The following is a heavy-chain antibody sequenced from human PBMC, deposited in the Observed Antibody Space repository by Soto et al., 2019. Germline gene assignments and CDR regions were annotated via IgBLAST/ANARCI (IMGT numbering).Heavy chain of an antibody. Sequence: EVQLLESGGGLVQPGGSLRLSCAASGFPFSNNAMTWVRQAPGKGLEWVSTIRRTGEITYYADSVKGRFTISRDSSKNTLYLGMNSLRADDTAVYYCAKDHGGSGWPLLDYWGQGTLVTVSS. V-gene: IGHV3-23*01. J-gene: IGHJ4*02. D-gene: IGHD6-19*01. CDR3: AKDHGGSGWPLLDY. CDR2: IRRTGEIT. CDR1: GFPFSNNA.